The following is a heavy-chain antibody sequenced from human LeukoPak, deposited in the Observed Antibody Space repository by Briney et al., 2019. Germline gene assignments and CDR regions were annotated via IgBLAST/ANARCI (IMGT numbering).Heavy chain of an antibody. Sequence: SQSLSLTCTVSVGSLSSGRYYWSWTPHPAGKGLEGIGRIYTSGSTNYNPALKSRVTLTLDPSKNQFSLKQRSVPAADTAVYCGARRSIYDSTSWGEDAFDIWGQGTMVTVSS. CDR1: VGSLSSGRYY. J-gene: IGHJ3*02. CDR3: ARRSIYDSTSWGEDAFDI. V-gene: IGHV4-61*02. D-gene: IGHD3-22*01. CDR2: IYTSGST.